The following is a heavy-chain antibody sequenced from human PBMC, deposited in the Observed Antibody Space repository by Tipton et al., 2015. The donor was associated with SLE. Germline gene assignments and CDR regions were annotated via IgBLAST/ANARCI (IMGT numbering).Heavy chain of an antibody. CDR3: ARSGGDCSSASCYDLSFDV. CDR2: ISSDGSST. V-gene: IGHV3-74*01. D-gene: IGHD2-2*01. Sequence: SLRLSCAASGFTFSSYWIHWVRQAPGKGLVWVSRISSDGSSTTYADSVKGRFTISRDNTKNTLYLQMNSLRAEDTAVYYCARSGGDCSSASCYDLSFDVWGQGTTVTVSS. CDR1: GFTFSSYW. J-gene: IGHJ3*01.